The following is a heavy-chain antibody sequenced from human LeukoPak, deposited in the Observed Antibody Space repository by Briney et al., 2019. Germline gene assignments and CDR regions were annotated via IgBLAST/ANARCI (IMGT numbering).Heavy chain of an antibody. CDR3: ARTSMTSRGYAGY. Sequence: PSETLSLTCAVYGGSLGGYYWSWIRQPPGKGLEWIGEINHSGSTNYNPSLKSRVTISVDTSKNQFSLKLSSVTAADTAVYYCARTSMTSRGYAGYWGQGTLVTVSS. D-gene: IGHD5-12*01. CDR2: INHSGST. V-gene: IGHV4-34*01. J-gene: IGHJ4*02. CDR1: GGSLGGYY.